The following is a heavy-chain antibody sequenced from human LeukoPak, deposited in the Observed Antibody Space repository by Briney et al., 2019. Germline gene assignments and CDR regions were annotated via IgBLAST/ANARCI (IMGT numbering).Heavy chain of an antibody. J-gene: IGHJ4*02. D-gene: IGHD6-19*01. V-gene: IGHV3-23*01. Sequence: GSLRLSCAASGFTFSSYAMSWVRQAPGKGLEWVSAISGSGGSTYYADSVKGRFTISRDNSKNTLYLEINSLRAEDTAVYYCSPLGSGVDYWGQGTLVTVTS. CDR1: GFTFSSYA. CDR2: ISGSGGST. CDR3: SPLGSGVDY.